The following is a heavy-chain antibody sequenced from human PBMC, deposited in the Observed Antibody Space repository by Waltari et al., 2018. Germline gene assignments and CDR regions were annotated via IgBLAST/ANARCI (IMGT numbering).Heavy chain of an antibody. Sequence: QVRLQQWGAGLLKPSETLSLTCAVYGGSLSDYYWSWIRQPPGGGLEWIGEINHGGGTSYHPSLKSRVTTSVDMSKNQFSLNLTSVTGADTAMYYCARRNPLSVIVADEGAFDIWGQGTMVSVSS. V-gene: IGHV4-34*01. J-gene: IGHJ3*02. CDR3: ARRNPLSVIVADEGAFDI. CDR1: GGSLSDYY. CDR2: INHGGGT. D-gene: IGHD5-12*01.